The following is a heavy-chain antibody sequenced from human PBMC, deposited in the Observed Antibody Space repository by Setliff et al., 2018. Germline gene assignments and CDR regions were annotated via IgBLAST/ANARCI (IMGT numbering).Heavy chain of an antibody. V-gene: IGHV1-18*01. J-gene: IGHJ3*02. CDR1: GYTFTNFG. Sequence: ASVKVSCKTSGYTFTNFGINWVRQAPGQGLEWMGWNSAYAQKFQGRVTMTTDTPTSTAYMELRSLRSDDTAVYYCARGPPDFVVVPAAAKFDIWGQGTKVTVSS. CDR2: NSA. CDR3: ARGPPDFVVVPAAAKFDI. D-gene: IGHD2-2*01.